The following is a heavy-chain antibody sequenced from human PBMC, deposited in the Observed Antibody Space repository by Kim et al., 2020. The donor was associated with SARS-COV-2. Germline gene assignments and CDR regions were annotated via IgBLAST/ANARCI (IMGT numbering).Heavy chain of an antibody. CDR3: ARGRGGDCGSPSCYYSFG. CDR2: INHSGST. J-gene: IGHJ6*01. V-gene: IGHV4-34*01. CDR1: GGSFSGYY. Sequence: SETLSLTCAVYGGSFSGYYWSWIRQPPGKGLEWIGEINHSGSTNYNPSLKSRVTISVDTSKNQFSLKLSPVTAADTAVYYCARGRGGDCGSPSCYYSFG. D-gene: IGHD2-2*01.